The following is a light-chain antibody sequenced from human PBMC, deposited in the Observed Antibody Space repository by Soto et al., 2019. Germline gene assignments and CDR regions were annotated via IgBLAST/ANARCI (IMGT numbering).Light chain of an antibody. CDR2: GNS. CDR3: QSYDNSLSGSCV. Sequence: QSVLTQPPSVSAAPGQKVTISCSGSSSNIGNNYVSWYQQLPGTAPKLLIYGNSNRPSGVPDRFSGSKSGTSASLAITGLQAEDEADYYCQSYDNSLSGSCVFGTGTKLTVL. J-gene: IGLJ1*01. V-gene: IGLV1-40*01. CDR1: SSNIGNNY.